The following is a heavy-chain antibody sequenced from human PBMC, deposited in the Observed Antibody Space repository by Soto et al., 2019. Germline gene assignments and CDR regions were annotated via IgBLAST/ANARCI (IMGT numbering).Heavy chain of an antibody. CDR1: GYTFTGYG. V-gene: IGHV1-18*01. CDR3: ARDPCGIVAGGTCWGWFDP. J-gene: IGHJ5*02. Sequence: QVQLVQSGAEVKKPGASVKVSCKASGYTFTGYGISWVRQAPGQGLEWMGWISPYNGNTNYAQKLQGRVTMTTDTSTSTAYMELRSLRSDDTAVYYCARDPCGIVAGGTCWGWFDPWGQGTLVTVSS. CDR2: ISPYNGNT. D-gene: IGHD6-13*01.